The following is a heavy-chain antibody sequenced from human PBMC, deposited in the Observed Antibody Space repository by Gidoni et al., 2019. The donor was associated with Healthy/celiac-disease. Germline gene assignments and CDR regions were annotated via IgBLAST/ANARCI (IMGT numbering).Heavy chain of an antibody. CDR1: GGSLSSGGYY. V-gene: IGHV4-31*03. D-gene: IGHD3-9*01. CDR2: IYYSWST. CDR3: ARDNLRKFDY. Sequence: QVQLQESGPGLVKPSQTLSLTCTFSGGSLSSGGYYCSWIRQHPGKGLEWIGYIYYSWSTYYKPSLKSRVTISVDTSKNQFSLKLSSVTAADTAVYYCARDNLRKFDYWGQRTLVTVSS. J-gene: IGHJ4*02.